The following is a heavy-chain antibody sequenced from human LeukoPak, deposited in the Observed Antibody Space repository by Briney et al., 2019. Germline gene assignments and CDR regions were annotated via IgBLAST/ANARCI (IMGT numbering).Heavy chain of an antibody. CDR3: AKDRHAPGRYCSSTICFPFDP. Sequence: GGSLRLSCAASGFTFSSYSMNWVRQAPGKGLEWVSSISSSSSYIYYADSVKGRFTISRDNAKNSLYLQMNSLRAEDTAVYYCAKDRHAPGRYCSSTICFPFDPWGQGTLVTVSS. CDR2: ISSSSSYI. D-gene: IGHD2-2*01. J-gene: IGHJ5*02. V-gene: IGHV3-21*04. CDR1: GFTFSSYS.